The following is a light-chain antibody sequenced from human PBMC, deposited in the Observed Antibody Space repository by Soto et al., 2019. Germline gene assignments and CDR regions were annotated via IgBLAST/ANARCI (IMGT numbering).Light chain of an antibody. CDR3: QQTFSTPWT. CDR2: AAS. V-gene: IGKV1-39*01. J-gene: IGKJ1*01. CDR1: QSISSY. Sequence: DIQMTQSPSSLSASVGDSVTITCRASQSISSYLNWYQQKPGKAPKLLIYAASSLQSGVPSRFSGGGSGTDFTLTIGSLQPEDFATYYCQQTFSTPWTFGQGAKVEIK.